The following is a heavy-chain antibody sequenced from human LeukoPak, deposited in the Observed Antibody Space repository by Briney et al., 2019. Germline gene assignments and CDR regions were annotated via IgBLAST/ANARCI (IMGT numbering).Heavy chain of an antibody. CDR2: INPNSGGT. D-gene: IGHD3-16*01. Sequence: ASVKVSCKASGYTFTSYAMNWVRQAPGQGLEWMGWINPNSGGTNYAQKFQGWVTMTRDTSISTAYMELSRLRSDDTAVYYCARPSRGGGAAFDIWGQGTMVTVSS. J-gene: IGHJ3*02. V-gene: IGHV1-2*04. CDR3: ARPSRGGGAAFDI. CDR1: GYTFTSYA.